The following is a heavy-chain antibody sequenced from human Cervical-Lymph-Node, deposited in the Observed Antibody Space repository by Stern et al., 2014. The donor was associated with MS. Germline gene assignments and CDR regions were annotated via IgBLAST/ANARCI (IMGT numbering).Heavy chain of an antibody. V-gene: IGHV3-33*01. CDR3: ASAYSSSHYYFDY. J-gene: IGHJ4*02. CDR1: GFSFSRYA. CDR2: IWYDGSNP. Sequence: VQLVESGAGVVQPGRSLRLSCAASGFSFSRYAMHWVRQAPGKGLEWVALIWYDGSNPFYANSVTGRFTSTRDNSKNTVYLQMNSLRADDTAVYYCASAYSSSHYYFDYWGQGTLVTVSS. D-gene: IGHD6-13*01.